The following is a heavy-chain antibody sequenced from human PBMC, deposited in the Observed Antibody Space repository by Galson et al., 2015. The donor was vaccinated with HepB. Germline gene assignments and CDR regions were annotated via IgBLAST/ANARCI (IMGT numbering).Heavy chain of an antibody. V-gene: IGHV4-39*01. D-gene: IGHD6-19*01. CDR3: ARLNFGWPFDF. J-gene: IGHJ4*02. Sequence: SETLSLTCAVSGGSISSSNFYWGWIRQPPGKGLEYIGSIHYSGSTYYNPSLKSRLTISVDTSKNQFSLELSSLTAADTAVYYCARLNFGWPFDFWGQGTLVTVSS. CDR2: IHYSGST. CDR1: GGSISSSNFY.